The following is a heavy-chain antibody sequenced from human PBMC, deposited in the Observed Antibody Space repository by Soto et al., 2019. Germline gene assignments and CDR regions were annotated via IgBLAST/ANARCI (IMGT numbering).Heavy chain of an antibody. CDR3: AKGWLRGSYGMDV. CDR1: GFTFSSYA. CDR2: LSGSGGST. V-gene: IGHV3-23*01. Sequence: EVQLLESGGGLVQPGGSLRLSCAASGFTFSSYAMSWVRQAPGKGLEWVSALSGSGGSTYYADSVKGRFTISRDNSKNTLYLQMNSLRAEDTAVYYCAKGWLRGSYGMDVWGQGTTVTVSS. J-gene: IGHJ6*02. D-gene: IGHD5-12*01.